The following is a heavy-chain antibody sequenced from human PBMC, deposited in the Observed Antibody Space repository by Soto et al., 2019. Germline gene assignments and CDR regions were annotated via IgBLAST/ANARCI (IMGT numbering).Heavy chain of an antibody. V-gene: IGHV1-46*01. CDR3: ARVGGYSYGGVDY. Sequence: QVQLVQSGAEVKKPGASVKVSCKASGYTFTSYYMHWVRQAPGQGLEWMGIINPSGGSTTYAQKFXXRXXMTRDTSTSTVYMELSSLRSEDPAVYYCARVGGYSYGGVDYWGQGTLVTVSS. D-gene: IGHD5-18*01. CDR1: GYTFTSYY. J-gene: IGHJ4*02. CDR2: INPSGGST.